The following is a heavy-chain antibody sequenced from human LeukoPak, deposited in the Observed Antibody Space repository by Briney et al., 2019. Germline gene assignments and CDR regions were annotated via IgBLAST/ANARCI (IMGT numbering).Heavy chain of an antibody. D-gene: IGHD3-22*01. CDR3: AKGPYYYDSSAYHYGAFDI. Sequence: SGGSLRLSCAASGFTFSSYAMSWVRQAPGKGLEWVSAISGSGGSTYYADSVKGRFTISRDNSKNTLYLQMNSLRAEDTAVYYCAKGPYYYDSSAYHYGAFDIWGQGTMVTVSS. CDR2: ISGSGGST. V-gene: IGHV3-23*01. J-gene: IGHJ3*02. CDR1: GFTFSSYA.